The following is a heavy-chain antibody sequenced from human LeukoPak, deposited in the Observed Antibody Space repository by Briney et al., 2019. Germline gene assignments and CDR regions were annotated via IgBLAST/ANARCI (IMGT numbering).Heavy chain of an antibody. CDR3: ARDEGSSWWDYFDY. D-gene: IGHD6-13*01. CDR2: IKQDGSEK. Sequence: QPGGSLRLSCAASGFTFSSYWMSWVRQAPGKGLEWVANIKQDGSEKYYVDSVKGRFTISRDNAKNSLYLQMNSLRAEDTAVYYCARDEGSSWWDYFDYWGQGTLVTVSS. J-gene: IGHJ4*02. V-gene: IGHV3-7*01. CDR1: GFTFSSYW.